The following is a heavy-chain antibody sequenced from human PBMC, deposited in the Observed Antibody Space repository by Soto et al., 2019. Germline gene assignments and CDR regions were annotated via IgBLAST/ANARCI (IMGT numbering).Heavy chain of an antibody. V-gene: IGHV1-18*01. CDR2: ISAYNGNT. J-gene: IGHJ4*02. CDR1: GYTFSSYG. D-gene: IGHD3-10*02. CDR3: ARDDPPLFD. Sequence: QVQLVQSGAEVKKPGASVKVSCKASGYTFSSYGISWVRQAPGQGLEWMGWISAYNGNTNYAQKPQXXXTXXTDTSTSTAYMELRSLRSDDTAVFYCARDDPPLFDWGQGPLVTVSS.